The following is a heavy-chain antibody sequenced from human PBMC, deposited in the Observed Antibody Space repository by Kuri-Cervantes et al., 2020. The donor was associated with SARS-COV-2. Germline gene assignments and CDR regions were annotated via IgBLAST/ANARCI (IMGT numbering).Heavy chain of an antibody. Sequence: GESLKISCAASGFTFSSCGMHWVRQAPGKGLEWVAVIWYDGSNKYYADSVKGRFTISRDNSKNTLYLQMNSLRAEDTAVYYCARDLVVSSGWDYYMDVWGKGTTVTVSS. CDR3: ARDLVVSSGWDYYMDV. J-gene: IGHJ6*03. D-gene: IGHD6-19*01. CDR2: IWYDGSNK. V-gene: IGHV3-33*01. CDR1: GFTFSSCG.